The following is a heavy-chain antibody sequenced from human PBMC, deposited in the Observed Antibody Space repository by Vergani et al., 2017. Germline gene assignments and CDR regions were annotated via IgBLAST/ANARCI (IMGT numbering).Heavy chain of an antibody. CDR2: ISSTAFTI. CDR3: ATQRERFGDLRGRWFDP. Sequence: QERLVQSGGGLVKPGGSLRLSCVASGFTFSDYDMNWLRQAPGKGLEWISSISSTAFTIHYADFAKGRFTISRDNARNSLYLQMNTLTVDDTATYFCATQRERFGDLRGRWFDPWGQGTLVTVSS. V-gene: IGHV3-11*01. CDR1: GFTFSDYD. J-gene: IGHJ5*02. D-gene: IGHD1-1*01.